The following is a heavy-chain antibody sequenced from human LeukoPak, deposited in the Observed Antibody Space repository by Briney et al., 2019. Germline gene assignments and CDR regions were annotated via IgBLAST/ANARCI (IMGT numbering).Heavy chain of an antibody. J-gene: IGHJ3*02. CDR2: ISYDGSNK. CDR3: AREDPRDGYNLGAFDI. V-gene: IGHV3-30-3*01. Sequence: GRSLRLSCAASGFTFSSYAMHWVRQAPGKGLEWVAVISYDGSNKYYADSVKGRFTISRDNSKNTLYLQMNSLRAEDTAVYYCAREDPRDGYNLGAFDIWGQGTMVTVSS. D-gene: IGHD5-24*01. CDR1: GFTFSSYA.